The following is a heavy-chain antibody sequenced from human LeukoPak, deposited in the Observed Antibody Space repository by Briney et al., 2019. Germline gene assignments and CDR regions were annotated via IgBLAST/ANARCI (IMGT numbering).Heavy chain of an antibody. CDR2: INSDGSST. Sequence: SGGSLRLSCSASGFTFSSYWMHWVRQAPGKGLVWVSRINSDGSSTSYADSVKGRFTISRDNAKNTLYLQMNSLRAEDTAVYYCARVGGPGIAARHFDYWGQGTLVTVSS. CDR1: GFTFSSYW. J-gene: IGHJ4*01. V-gene: IGHV3-74*01. D-gene: IGHD6-6*01. CDR3: ARVGGPGIAARHFDY.